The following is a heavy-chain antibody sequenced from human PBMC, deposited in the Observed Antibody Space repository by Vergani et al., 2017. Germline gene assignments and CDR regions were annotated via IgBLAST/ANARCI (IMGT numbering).Heavy chain of an antibody. CDR2: IYVSGIT. D-gene: IGHD4-23*01. CDR1: GASINNDFYY. Sequence: QVQLQESGPGLVKPSQTLSLTCTVSGASINNDFYYWHWIRQPAGKGLEWIGRIYVSGITDYNSSLQSRVSMSVDTSKNQFSLTLTSVTAADTAVYYCATDNNQLRPRAFGLSAQGRMVSV. CDR3: ATDNNQLRPRAFGL. J-gene: IGHJ3*01. V-gene: IGHV4-61*02.